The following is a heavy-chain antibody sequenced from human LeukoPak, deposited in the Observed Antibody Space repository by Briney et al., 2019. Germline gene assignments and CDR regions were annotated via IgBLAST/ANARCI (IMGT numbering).Heavy chain of an antibody. J-gene: IGHJ6*03. CDR2: YNGNT. CDR3: ASGYCSSTSCNIDYYMDV. V-gene: IGHV1-18*01. D-gene: IGHD2-2*02. Sequence: YNGNTNYAQKLQGRVTMTTDTSTSTAYMELRSLRSDDTAVYYCASGYCSSTSCNIDYYMDVWGKGTTVTVSS.